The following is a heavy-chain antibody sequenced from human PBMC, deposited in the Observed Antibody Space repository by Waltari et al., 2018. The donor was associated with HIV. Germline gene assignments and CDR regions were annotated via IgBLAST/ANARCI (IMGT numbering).Heavy chain of an antibody. CDR1: GFTFSTYS. CDR2: IRGSRFTI. CDR3: ARDRGVVTPNYGMDV. V-gene: IGHV3-48*01. Sequence: EVQLVESGGGLVQPGGSLRLSCAASGFTFSTYSMNWVRQAPGKGLDWVSHIRGSRFTIYYADSVKGRFTISRDNAKNSLYLQMNSLRAEDTAVYYCARDRGVVTPNYGMDVWGQGTTVTVSS. D-gene: IGHD2-21*02. J-gene: IGHJ6*02.